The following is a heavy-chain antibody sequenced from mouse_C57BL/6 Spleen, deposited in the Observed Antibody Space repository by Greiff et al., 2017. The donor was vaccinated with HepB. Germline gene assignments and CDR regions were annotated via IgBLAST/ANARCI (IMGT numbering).Heavy chain of an antibody. CDR1: GYTFTDYY. V-gene: IGHV1-76*01. J-gene: IGHJ2*01. CDR3: AKGPYGSSSFDY. D-gene: IGHD1-1*01. CDR2: IYPGSGNT. Sequence: QVQLKQSGAELVRPGASVKLSCKASGYTFTDYYINWVKQRPGQGLEWIARIYPGSGNTYYNEKFKGKATLTAEKSSSTAYMQLSSLTSEDSAVYFCAKGPYGSSSFDYWGQGTTLTVSS.